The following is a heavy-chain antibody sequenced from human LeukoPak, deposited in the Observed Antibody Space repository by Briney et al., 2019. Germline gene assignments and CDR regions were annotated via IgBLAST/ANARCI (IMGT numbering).Heavy chain of an antibody. CDR2: INPSGGST. Sequence: ASVKVSCKASGYTFTSYYMHWVRQGPGQGLEWMGIINPSGGSTSYAQKFQGRVTMTRGTSTSTVYMELSSLRSEDTAVYYCARVGHYDILTGSYDAFDIWGQGTMVTVSS. CDR1: GYTFTSYY. D-gene: IGHD3-9*01. CDR3: ARVGHYDILTGSYDAFDI. J-gene: IGHJ3*02. V-gene: IGHV1-46*03.